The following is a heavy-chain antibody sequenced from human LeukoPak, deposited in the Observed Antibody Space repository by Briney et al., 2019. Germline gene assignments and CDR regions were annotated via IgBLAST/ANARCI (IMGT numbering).Heavy chain of an antibody. CDR2: ISGTGMSI. CDR3: ARLAGDYGGNGDC. Sequence: GGSLRLSCAASGFTFNDYYMTWIRQAPGKGLEWVSSISGTGMSIYHAGSVKGRFTVSRDNAKNSLYLQMNSLRAEDTAVYYCARLAGDYGGNGDCWGQGTLVTVSS. V-gene: IGHV3-11*01. J-gene: IGHJ4*02. D-gene: IGHD4-23*01. CDR1: GFTFNDYY.